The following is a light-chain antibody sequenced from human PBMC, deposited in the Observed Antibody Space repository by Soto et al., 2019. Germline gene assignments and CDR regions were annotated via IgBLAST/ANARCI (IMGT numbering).Light chain of an antibody. CDR2: DAS. CDR3: LQYDTWPPGT. Sequence: EIVLTQSPATLSVSPGGRATLSCRASEDVSSKLAWYQQKPGLPPRLVIYDASTRATGIPGRFSGSGSGKDFPLTISGLQSEDFAIYYCLQYDTWPPGTFGQGTKVEI. J-gene: IGKJ1*01. CDR1: EDVSSK. V-gene: IGKV3-15*01.